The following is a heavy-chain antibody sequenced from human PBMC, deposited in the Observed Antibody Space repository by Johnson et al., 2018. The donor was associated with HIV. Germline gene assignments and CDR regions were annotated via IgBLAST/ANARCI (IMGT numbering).Heavy chain of an antibody. D-gene: IGHD2-8*01. CDR2: INSDGSST. V-gene: IGHV3-74*01. J-gene: IGHJ3*02. Sequence: VQLVESGGGVVQPGRSLRLSCAASGFTFSSYAMHWVRQAPGKGLEWVSRINSDGSSTSYADSVKGRFTISRDNAKNTLYLQMNSLRAEDTAVYYCARDCTNGVCWGFDIWGQGTMVTVSS. CDR1: GFTFSSYA. CDR3: ARDCTNGVCWGFDI.